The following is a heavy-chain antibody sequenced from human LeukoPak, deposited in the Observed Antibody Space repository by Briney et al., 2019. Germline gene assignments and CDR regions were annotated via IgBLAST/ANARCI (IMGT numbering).Heavy chain of an antibody. J-gene: IGHJ4*02. CDR2: ISSSSSTI. CDR1: GFTFSSYS. D-gene: IGHD6-13*01. V-gene: IGHV3-48*01. CDR3: ARDNTRGSSWSSDYFDY. Sequence: GGSLRLSCAASGFTFSSYSMNWVRQAPGKGLEWVSYISSSSSTIYYADSVKGRFTISRDNAKNSLYLQMNSLRAEDAAVYYCARDNTRGSSWSSDYFDYWGQGTLVTVSS.